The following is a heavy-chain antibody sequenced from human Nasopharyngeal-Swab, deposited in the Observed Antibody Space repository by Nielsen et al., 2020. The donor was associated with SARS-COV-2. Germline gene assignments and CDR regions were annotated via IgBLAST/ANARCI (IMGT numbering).Heavy chain of an antibody. J-gene: IGHJ6*03. CDR3: TRDFPFSVDTATRGYMDV. Sequence: GGSLRLSCTASGITFGDYAMNWFRQAQGKGLEWVTYIRNKDYGGTTEYAASVRGRFTISRDDSKNIAYLQMNSLTTEDTAVYYCTRDFPFSVDTATRGYMDVWGKGTTVTVSS. CDR2: IRNKDYGGTT. CDR1: GITFGDYA. V-gene: IGHV3-49*03. D-gene: IGHD5-18*01.